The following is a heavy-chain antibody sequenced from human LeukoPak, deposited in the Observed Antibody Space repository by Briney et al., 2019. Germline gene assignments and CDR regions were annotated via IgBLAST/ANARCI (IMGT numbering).Heavy chain of an antibody. CDR1: GFTFSSYA. D-gene: IGHD4-17*01. CDR2: ISGSGGST. V-gene: IGHV3-23*01. CDR3: AKDTLRDFGDYVGGSYLDP. Sequence: GGSLRLSCAASGFTFSSYAMSWVRQAPGKGLEWVSAISGSGGSTYYADPVKGRFTISRDNSKNTLHLQMNSLRVEDTAVYYCAKDTLRDFGDYVGGSYLDPWGQGTLVTVSS. J-gene: IGHJ5*02.